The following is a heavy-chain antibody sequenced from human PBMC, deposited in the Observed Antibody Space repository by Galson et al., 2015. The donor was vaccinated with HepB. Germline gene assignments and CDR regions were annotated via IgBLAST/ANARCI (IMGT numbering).Heavy chain of an antibody. D-gene: IGHD3-10*01. CDR2: VNHRGST. J-gene: IGHJ5*02. V-gene: IGHV4-34*01. CDR3: ARGGLLLWCGDFQSHSLETNWFDP. CDR1: GGSFTGYY. Sequence: ETLSLTCSVYGGSFTGYYWNWIRQPPGKGLEWIGEVNHRGSTNYNPSLKSRVTIYLDTSKNQFSLNLSAVPAADTAVYYCARGGLLLWCGDFQSHSLETNWFDPWGLGPLVTVSS.